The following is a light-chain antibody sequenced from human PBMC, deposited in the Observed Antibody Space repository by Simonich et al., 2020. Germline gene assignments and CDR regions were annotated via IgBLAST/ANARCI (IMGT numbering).Light chain of an antibody. CDR2: GAS. V-gene: IGKV3-15*01. CDR3: QQYNNWPQT. Sequence: EIVMTQSPATRSVSPGERATLSCRASQGVGSNLARYQQKPGQAPRLLIYGASTRATGIPARFSGSGSGTESTLTISSLQSEDFSVYYCQQYNNWPQTFGQWTKLEIK. CDR1: QGVGSN. J-gene: IGKJ2*01.